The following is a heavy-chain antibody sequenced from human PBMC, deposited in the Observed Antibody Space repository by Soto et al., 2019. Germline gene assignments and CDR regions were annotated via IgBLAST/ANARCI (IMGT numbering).Heavy chain of an antibody. J-gene: IGHJ5*02. CDR2: IYYSGST. V-gene: IGHV4-59*01. Sequence: QVQLQESGPGLVKPSETLSLTCTVSGGSISSYYWSWIRQPPGKGLEWIGYIYYSGSTNYNPSLKSRVTISVDTSKNQFSLKLSSVTAADTAVYYCAVYDFWSGYTGTFDPWGQGTLVTVSS. CDR1: GGSISSYY. CDR3: AVYDFWSGYTGTFDP. D-gene: IGHD3-3*01.